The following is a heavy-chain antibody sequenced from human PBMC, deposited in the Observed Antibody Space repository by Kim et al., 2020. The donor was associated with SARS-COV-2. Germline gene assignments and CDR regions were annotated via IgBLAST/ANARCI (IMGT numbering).Heavy chain of an antibody. V-gene: IGHV3-7*01. D-gene: IGHD2-15*01. CDR2: IKEDGSER. J-gene: IGHJ4*02. Sequence: GGSLRLSCAASGFTFSSNWMSWVRQAPGKGLEWVAKIKEDGSERYYVDSVEGRFNISRDNAKNSLYLQMDSLSAMDTGVYYCARDRSYSLDYWGQGTLVTVSS. CDR1: GFTFSSNW. CDR3: ARDRSYSLDY.